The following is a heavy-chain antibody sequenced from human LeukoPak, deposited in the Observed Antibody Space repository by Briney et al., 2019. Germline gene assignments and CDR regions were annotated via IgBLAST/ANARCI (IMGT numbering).Heavy chain of an antibody. CDR2: TQQDGSEK. V-gene: IGHV3-7*03. J-gene: IGHJ4*02. CDR1: GFTVSSNY. D-gene: IGHD4-17*01. CDR3: ARCRTTVTAMPGY. Sequence: GGSLRLSCAASGFTVSSNYMSWVRQAPGKGLEWVANTQQDGSEKYYVDSVKGRFTISRDNAKNSLYLQMNSLRAEDTAVYYCARCRTTVTAMPGYWGQGTLVTVSS.